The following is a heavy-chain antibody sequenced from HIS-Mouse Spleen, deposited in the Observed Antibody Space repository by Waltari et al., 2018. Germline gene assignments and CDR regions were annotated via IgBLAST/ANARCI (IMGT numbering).Heavy chain of an antibody. CDR3: AKDLSGSYYNYFDY. CDR2: ISYDGSNK. D-gene: IGHD1-26*01. Sequence: QVQLVESGGGVVQPGGSLRLSGAALGFTFRSYGLHWVRQAPGKGLEWVAVISYDGSNKYYADSVKGRFTISRDNSKNTLYLQMNSLRAEDTAVYYCAKDLSGSYYNYFDYWGQGTLVTVSS. V-gene: IGHV3-30*18. J-gene: IGHJ4*02. CDR1: GFTFRSYG.